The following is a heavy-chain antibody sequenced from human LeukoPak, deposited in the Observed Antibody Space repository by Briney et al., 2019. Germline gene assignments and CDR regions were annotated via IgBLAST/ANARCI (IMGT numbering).Heavy chain of an antibody. CDR1: GFTVSSNY. V-gene: IGHV3-53*01. CDR2: IYSGGST. J-gene: IGHJ3*02. Sequence: GGSLRLSCAASGFTVSSNYMSWVRQAPGKGLEWVSVIYSGGSTYYADSVKGRFTISRDNSKNTQYLQMNSLRAEDTAVYYCARAGETYYDFWSGWGAFDIWGQGTMVTVSS. D-gene: IGHD3-3*01. CDR3: ARAGETYYDFWSGWGAFDI.